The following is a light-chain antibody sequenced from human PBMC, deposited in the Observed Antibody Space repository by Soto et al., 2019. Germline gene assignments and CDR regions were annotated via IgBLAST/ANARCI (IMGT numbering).Light chain of an antibody. V-gene: IGKV1-39*01. CDR2: SAS. J-gene: IGKJ4*01. CDR1: QHISNY. Sequence: DIQMTQSPSSLSASIGDRVTITCRANQHISNYVNWYQQRPGKAPRVLIFSASTLQSGVPSRFSGSGSGTEFTLTISSLEPEDFGTYCCQQSYSTPGALTFGGGTRVDIK. CDR3: QQSYSTPGALT.